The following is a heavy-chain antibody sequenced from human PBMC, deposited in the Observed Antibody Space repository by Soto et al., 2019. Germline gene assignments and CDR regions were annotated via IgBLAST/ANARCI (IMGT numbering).Heavy chain of an antibody. CDR2: ISATGGGT. D-gene: IGHD3-16*01. V-gene: IGHV3-23*01. CDR3: AKDRRAGGNSAFYFDF. J-gene: IGHJ4*02. Sequence: LRLSCAASGFKFSNYAMSWVRQAPGKGLEWASLISATGGGTYYADSVKGRFTISRDNSHNTLYLQVHSLTAEDTAVYYCAKDRRAGGNSAFYFDFWGQGAQVTV. CDR1: GFKFSNYA.